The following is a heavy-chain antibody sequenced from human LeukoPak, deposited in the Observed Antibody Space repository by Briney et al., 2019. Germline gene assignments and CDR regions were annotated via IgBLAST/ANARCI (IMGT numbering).Heavy chain of an antibody. J-gene: IGHJ4*02. CDR2: INPSGGST. CDR1: GYTFTSNY. CDR3: ARVLGYCSGGSCYGDY. V-gene: IGHV1-46*01. D-gene: IGHD2-15*01. Sequence: ASVKVSCKASGYTFTSNYMHWVRQAAGQGLEWMGIINPSGGSTSYAQKFQGRVTMTRDTSTSTAYMELSSLRSEDTAVYYCARVLGYCSGGSCYGDYWGQGTLVTVSS.